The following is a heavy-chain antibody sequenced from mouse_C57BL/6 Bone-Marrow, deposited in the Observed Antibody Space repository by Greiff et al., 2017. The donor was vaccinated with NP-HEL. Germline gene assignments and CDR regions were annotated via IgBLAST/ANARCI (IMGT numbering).Heavy chain of an antibody. CDR2: IDPENGDT. CDR1: GFNIKDDY. J-gene: IGHJ3*01. V-gene: IGHV14-4*01. CDR3: TTFYYYGSSYRFAY. Sequence: EVKLVESGAELVRPGASVKLSCTASGFNIKDDYMHWVKQRPEQGLEWIGWIDPENGDTEYASKFQGKATITADTSSNTAYLQLSSLTSEDTAVYYCTTFYYYGSSYRFAYWGQGTLVTVSA. D-gene: IGHD1-1*01.